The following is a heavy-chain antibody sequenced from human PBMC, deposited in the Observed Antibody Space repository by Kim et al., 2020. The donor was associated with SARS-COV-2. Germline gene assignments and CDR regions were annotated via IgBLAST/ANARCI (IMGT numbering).Heavy chain of an antibody. CDR2: ISYDGSNK. CDR3: ARDTSAYDFWREFDY. V-gene: IGHV3-30-3*01. Sequence: GGSLRLSCAASGFTFSSYAMHWVRQAPGKGLEWVAVISYDGSNKYYADSVKGRFTISRDNSKNTLYLQMNSLRAEDTAVYYCARDTSAYDFWREFDYWG. J-gene: IGHJ4*01. D-gene: IGHD3-3*01. CDR1: GFTFSSYA.